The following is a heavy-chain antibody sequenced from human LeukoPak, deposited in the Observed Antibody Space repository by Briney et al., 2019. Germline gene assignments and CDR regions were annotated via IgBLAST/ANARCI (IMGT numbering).Heavy chain of an antibody. V-gene: IGHV3-48*02. CDR1: GXTFSSYS. D-gene: IGHD1-26*01. CDR3: ARDSIVGAPFAY. J-gene: IGHJ4*02. CDR2: ISSSTSTI. Sequence: PGGSLRLSCAASGXTFSSYSVNWVRQAPGKGLEWVSYISSSTSTIYYADSVKGRFTISRDNAKSSLYLQMNSLRDEDTAVYYCARDSIVGAPFAYWGQGTLVTVSS.